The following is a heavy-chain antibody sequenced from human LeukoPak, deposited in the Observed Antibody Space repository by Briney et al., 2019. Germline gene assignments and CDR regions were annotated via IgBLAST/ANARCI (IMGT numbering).Heavy chain of an antibody. D-gene: IGHD3-10*01. V-gene: IGHV4-38-2*02. CDR3: VRDGYYGSGSPGWFGP. CDR1: GYSINSAFY. J-gene: IGHJ5*02. CDR2: VFHGGTT. Sequence: PPETLSLTCTVSGYSINSAFYWGWIRVPPGKGLEWMGSVFHGGTTYYNSSLKSRDNISIDTSKNQSSMKLNSLTAEDTAMYYCVRDGYYGSGSPGWFGPWGPGTLVIVSA.